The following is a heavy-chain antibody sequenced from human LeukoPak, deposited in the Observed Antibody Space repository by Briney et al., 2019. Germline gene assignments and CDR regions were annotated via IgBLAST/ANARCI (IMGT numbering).Heavy chain of an antibody. V-gene: IGHV4-61*09. CDR2: IYYSGST. D-gene: IGHD3-16*02. Sequence: SQTLSLTCTVSGDSISSGFYYWSWIRQPAGKGLEWIGHIYYSGSTNYNPSLRSRVTISVDTSKNQFSLKLSSVTAADTAVYYCARGETIDYDYVWGSYRHIFDYWGQGTLVTVSS. CDR1: GDSISSGFYY. J-gene: IGHJ4*02. CDR3: ARGETIDYDYVWGSYRHIFDY.